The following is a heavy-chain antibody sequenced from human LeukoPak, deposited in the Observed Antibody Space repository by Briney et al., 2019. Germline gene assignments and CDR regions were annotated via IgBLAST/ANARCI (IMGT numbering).Heavy chain of an antibody. D-gene: IGHD3-22*01. CDR2: IYYSGST. Sequence: SETLSLTCTVSGGSISSGGYYWSWIRQHPGKGLEWIGYIYYSGSTYYNPSLKGRVTISVDTSKNQFSLKLSSVTAADTAVYYCARDLVESYYDSSGYRGFDIWGQGTMVTVSS. CDR3: ARDLVESYYDSSGYRGFDI. J-gene: IGHJ3*02. V-gene: IGHV4-31*03. CDR1: GGSISSGGYY.